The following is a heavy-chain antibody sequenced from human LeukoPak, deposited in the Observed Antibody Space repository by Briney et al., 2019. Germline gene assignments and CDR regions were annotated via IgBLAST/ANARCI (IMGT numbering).Heavy chain of an antibody. D-gene: IGHD3-10*01. Sequence: PGGSLRLSCAASGFTFSSYAVSWVRQAPGKGLEWVSAISGSGGSTYYADSVKGRFTISRDNSKNTLYLQMNSLRAEYTAVYYCAKDLRFGEFGSWGQGTLVTVSS. CDR1: GFTFSSYA. CDR2: ISGSGGST. J-gene: IGHJ5*02. V-gene: IGHV3-23*01. CDR3: AKDLRFGEFGS.